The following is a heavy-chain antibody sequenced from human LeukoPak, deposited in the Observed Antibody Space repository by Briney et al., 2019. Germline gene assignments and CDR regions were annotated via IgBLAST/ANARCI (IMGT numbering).Heavy chain of an antibody. CDR1: GFTFSVYA. CDR2: IRGSGGNT. V-gene: IGHV3-23*01. D-gene: IGHD4-17*01. Sequence: GGSLRLSCAASGFTFSVYAMSWVRQAPGKGLEWVSAIRGSGGNTYYADSVKGRFTISRDNSKNTLYLQMNSLRADDTAAYYCAKLLNDYGDYYFDSGGEGTLVTVSS. J-gene: IGHJ4*02. CDR3: AKLLNDYGDYYFDS.